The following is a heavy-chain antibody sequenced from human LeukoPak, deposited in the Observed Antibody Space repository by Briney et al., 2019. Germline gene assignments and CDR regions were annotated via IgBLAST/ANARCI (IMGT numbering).Heavy chain of an antibody. CDR3: TREGFYDSSGCVDY. J-gene: IGHJ4*02. CDR2: IRSKAYGGTT. D-gene: IGHD3-22*01. Sequence: GGSLRLSCTASGFTSGDYAMSWVRQAPGKGLEWVGFIRSKAYGGTTEYAASVKGRFTISRDDSKSIAYLQMNSLKTEDTAVYYCTREGFYDSSGCVDYWGQGTLVTVSS. CDR1: GFTSGDYA. V-gene: IGHV3-49*04.